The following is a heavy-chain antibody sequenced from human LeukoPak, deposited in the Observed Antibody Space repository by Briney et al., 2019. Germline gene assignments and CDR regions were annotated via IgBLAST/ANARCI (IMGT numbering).Heavy chain of an antibody. CDR2: IYYSGST. CDR3: ARDHCSGGSCFFDY. V-gene: IGHV4-59*12. Sequence: SETLSLTCTVSGGSISSYYWSWIRQPPGKGLEWIGYIYYSGSTYYNPSLKSRVTISVDTSKNQFSLKLSSVTAADTAVYYCARDHCSGGSCFFDYWGQGTLVTVSS. J-gene: IGHJ4*02. CDR1: GGSISSYY. D-gene: IGHD2-15*01.